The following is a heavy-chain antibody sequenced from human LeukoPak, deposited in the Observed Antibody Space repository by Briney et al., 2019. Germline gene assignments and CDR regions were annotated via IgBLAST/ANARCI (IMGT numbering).Heavy chain of an antibody. Sequence: GGSLRLSCVASGFTFSTYWMNWVRQAPGKGLDRVGTISPDGSDKYYVDSVKGRFTISRDNAKTSLYLQINSLRADDTALYFCARGIVVVVGASDHFDYWGQGTLITVSS. V-gene: IGHV3-7*01. CDR1: GFTFSTYW. CDR2: ISPDGSDK. J-gene: IGHJ4*02. D-gene: IGHD2-15*01. CDR3: ARGIVVVVGASDHFDY.